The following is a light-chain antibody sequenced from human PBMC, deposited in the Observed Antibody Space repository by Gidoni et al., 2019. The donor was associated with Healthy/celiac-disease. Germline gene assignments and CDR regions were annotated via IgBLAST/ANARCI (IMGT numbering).Light chain of an antibody. V-gene: IGKV1-39*01. Sequence: DIQMTKSPSSLSASVGDRVTITCRASQSISSYLNWYQQKPGKAPKLLIYAASSLQSGVPSRFSGSGSGTDFTLTISSLQPEDFATYYCQQSYSTWLTFGGGTKVEIK. CDR1: QSISSY. CDR2: AAS. J-gene: IGKJ4*01. CDR3: QQSYSTWLT.